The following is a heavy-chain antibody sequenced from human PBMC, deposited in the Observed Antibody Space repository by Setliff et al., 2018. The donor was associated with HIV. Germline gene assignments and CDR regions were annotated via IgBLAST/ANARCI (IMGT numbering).Heavy chain of an antibody. V-gene: IGHV4-59*11. D-gene: IGHD3-10*01. J-gene: IGHJ5*02. Sequence: PSETLSLTCTVSGGSISSHYWSWIRQPPGKGLEWIGYIFYSGNTNYNPSLKGRVTISVDTSKNQFSLRQRSVTAADTAVYYCARAYGSERLNWFDPWGQGTLVTVSS. CDR2: IFYSGNT. CDR3: ARAYGSERLNWFDP. CDR1: GGSISSHY.